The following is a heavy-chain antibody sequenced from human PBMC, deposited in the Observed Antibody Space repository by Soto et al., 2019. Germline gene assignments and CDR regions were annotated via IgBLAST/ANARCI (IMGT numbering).Heavy chain of an antibody. V-gene: IGHV1-3*01. Sequence: ASVKVSCKASGYSFSTYAMHWVRHAPGQRLEWMGWIIAGNGNTRYSQKFQGRVTITRDTSASTAYMELSSLRSEDTAVYYCARGSGPMIDWHWAQGNLVTVSS. D-gene: IGHD3-22*01. CDR3: ARGSGPMIDWH. CDR2: IIAGNGNT. CDR1: GYSFSTYA. J-gene: IGHJ4*02.